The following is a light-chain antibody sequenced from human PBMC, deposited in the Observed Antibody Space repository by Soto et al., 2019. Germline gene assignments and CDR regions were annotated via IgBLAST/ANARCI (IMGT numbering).Light chain of an antibody. CDR1: QSVSSN. CDR2: GAS. CDR3: QQYSNWPPIT. V-gene: IGKV3-15*01. Sequence: EIVMTQSPATLSVSPGESATLSCRASQSVSSNLAWYQQKPGQAPRLLIYGASTRATGIPARFSGSGSGTEFTLTIRSLQSEDFAVYYCQQYSNWPPITFAPGTKVHIK. J-gene: IGKJ3*01.